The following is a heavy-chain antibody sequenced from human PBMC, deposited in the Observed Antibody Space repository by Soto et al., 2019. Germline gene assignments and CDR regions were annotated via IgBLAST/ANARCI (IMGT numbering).Heavy chain of an antibody. D-gene: IGHD4-17*01. CDR1: GGSISSYY. CDR3: ARGLSAVTSYYYYMDV. J-gene: IGHJ6*03. CDR2: IYYSGST. V-gene: IGHV4-59*01. Sequence: PSETLSLTCTVSGGSISSYYWSWIRQPPGKGLEWIGYIYYSGSTNYNPSLKSRVTISVDTSKNQFSLKLSSVTAADTAVYYCARGLSAVTSYYYYMDVWGEGTTVTVSS.